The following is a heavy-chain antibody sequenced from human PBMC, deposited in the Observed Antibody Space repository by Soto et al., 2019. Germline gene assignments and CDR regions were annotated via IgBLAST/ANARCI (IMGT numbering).Heavy chain of an antibody. Sequence: VGSLRLSCAASGFTFSSYGMHWVRQAPGKGLEWVAVIWYDGSNKYYADSVKGRFTISRDNSKNTLYLQMNSLRAEDTAVYYCARDRRAYYYDSSGPSYGMDVWGQGTTVTVSS. V-gene: IGHV3-33*01. J-gene: IGHJ6*02. CDR2: IWYDGSNK. CDR1: GFTFSSYG. D-gene: IGHD3-22*01. CDR3: ARDRRAYYYDSSGPSYGMDV.